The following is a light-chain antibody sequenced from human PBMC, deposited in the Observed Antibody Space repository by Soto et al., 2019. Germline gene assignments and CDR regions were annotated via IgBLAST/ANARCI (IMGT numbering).Light chain of an antibody. CDR1: QSVSSY. J-gene: IGKJ2*01. Sequence: EIVLTQSPATLSLSPGERATLSCRASQSVSSYLAWYQQKPGQAPRLLIYDASNRATGIPARFSGSRSGTDFTLTISSLEPEDFAVYYCQQRSNSYTFGQGTKLEIK. CDR2: DAS. CDR3: QQRSNSYT. V-gene: IGKV3-11*01.